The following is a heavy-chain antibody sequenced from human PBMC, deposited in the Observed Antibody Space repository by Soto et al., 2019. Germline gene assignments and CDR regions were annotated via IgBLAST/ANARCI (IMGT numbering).Heavy chain of an antibody. Sequence: SETLSLTCAVYGGSFSGYSWSWIRQPPGKGLEWIGEINHSGSTNYNPSLKSRVTISVDTSKNQFSLKLSSVTAADTAVYYCARGVTDTAMADFDHWGQGTLVTVS. CDR3: ARGVTDTAMADFDH. CDR2: INHSGST. CDR1: GGSFSGYS. J-gene: IGHJ4*02. V-gene: IGHV4-34*01. D-gene: IGHD5-18*01.